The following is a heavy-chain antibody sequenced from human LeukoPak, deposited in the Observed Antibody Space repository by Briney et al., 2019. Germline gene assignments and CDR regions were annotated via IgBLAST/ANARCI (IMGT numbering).Heavy chain of an antibody. CDR3: ARYKGDYYDSSGYFPYYFDY. CDR1: GGSISSSSYC. V-gene: IGHV4-39*02. D-gene: IGHD3-22*01. J-gene: IGHJ4*02. Sequence: RSSETLSLTCTVSGGSISSSSYCWGWIRRPPGKGLEWIVSIYYSGSTYSNPSLKSRVTISVDTTQNHFTLKLSSATAADSAVYYCARYKGDYYDSSGYFPYYFDYWGQGTLVTVSS. CDR2: IYYSGST.